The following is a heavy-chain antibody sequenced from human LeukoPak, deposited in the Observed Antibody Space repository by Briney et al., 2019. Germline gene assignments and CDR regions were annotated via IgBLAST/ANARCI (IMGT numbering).Heavy chain of an antibody. CDR3: AREDGDYSFDY. CDR1: GGSISSYY. J-gene: IGHJ4*02. CDR2: IYYSGST. D-gene: IGHD4-17*01. Sequence: PSETLSLTCTVSGGSISSYYWSWIRQPPGKGLEWIGYIYYSGSTNYNPSLKRRVTISVDTSKNQFSLKLSSVTAADTAVYYCAREDGDYSFDYWGQGTLVTVSS. V-gene: IGHV4-59*01.